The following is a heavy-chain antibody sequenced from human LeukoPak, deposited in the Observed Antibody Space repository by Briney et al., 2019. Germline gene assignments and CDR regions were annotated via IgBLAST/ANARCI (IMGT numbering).Heavy chain of an antibody. J-gene: IGHJ5*02. V-gene: IGHV3-7*01. CDR1: GFTFTSYW. D-gene: IGHD3-10*01. CDR3: PRSYLKMASAS. CDR2: IKQDGSEK. Sequence: GGSLRLSCAASGFTFTSYWMSWVRQAPGKGLEWVANIKQDGSEKYYVDSVKGRFTISRDNAKNSLYLQMNSLRAEDTAVYYCPRSYLKMASASWGQGTLVSVSS.